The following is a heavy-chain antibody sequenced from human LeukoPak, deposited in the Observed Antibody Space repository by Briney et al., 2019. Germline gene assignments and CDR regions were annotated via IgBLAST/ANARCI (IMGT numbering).Heavy chain of an antibody. CDR3: ARVAHSNGIDY. V-gene: IGHV4-59*01. Sequence: SETLSLTCTISGGSISTYYWSWIRQPPGKGLEWIGFIYNSGSTNYNPSLKGRVTISVDTSKNQFSLNLTSVTAADTAVYYCARVAHSNGIDYWGQGTLVTVSS. CDR1: GGSISTYY. CDR2: IYNSGST. J-gene: IGHJ4*02. D-gene: IGHD2/OR15-2a*01.